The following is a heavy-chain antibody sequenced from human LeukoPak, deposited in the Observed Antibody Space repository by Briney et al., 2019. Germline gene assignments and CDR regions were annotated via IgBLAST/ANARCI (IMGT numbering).Heavy chain of an antibody. CDR2: ICWNSGSI. CDR3: AKGIKRYCSSTSCYGGFDY. J-gene: IGHJ4*02. Sequence: GGSLRLSCAASGFTFDDYAMHWVRHAPGKGLEWVSGICWNSGSIGYADSVKGRFTISRDNAKNSLYLQMNSLRAEDTALCYCAKGIKRYCSSTSCYGGFDYWGQGTLVTVSS. V-gene: IGHV3-9*01. CDR1: GFTFDDYA. D-gene: IGHD2-2*01.